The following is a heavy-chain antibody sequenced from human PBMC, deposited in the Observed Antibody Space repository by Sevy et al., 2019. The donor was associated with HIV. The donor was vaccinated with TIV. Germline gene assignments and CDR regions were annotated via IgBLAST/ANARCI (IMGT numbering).Heavy chain of an antibody. CDR2: IRGSGGST. J-gene: IGHJ4*02. Sequence: GGSLRLSCAASGFTFSSYAMSWVRQAPGKGLEWVSAIRGSGGSTYYADSVKGRFTISRDNSKNTLYLQMNSLRAEDTAVYYCAKDLGGTTVTFFDYWGQGTLVTVSS. CDR1: GFTFSSYA. V-gene: IGHV3-23*01. D-gene: IGHD4-17*01. CDR3: AKDLGGTTVTFFDY.